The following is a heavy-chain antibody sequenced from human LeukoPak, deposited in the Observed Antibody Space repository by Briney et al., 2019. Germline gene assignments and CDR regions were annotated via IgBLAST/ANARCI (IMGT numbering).Heavy chain of an antibody. CDR1: GGSISDFY. D-gene: IGHD6-19*01. Sequence: SETLSLTCTVSGGSISDFYWSWIRQPAGKGLEYIGRVSATGSTSFNPSLQSRVTMSVDTSKSQFSLKLGSVTAADTAVYYCVQVTVGGHFDFWGQGILVTVSS. V-gene: IGHV4-4*07. CDR2: VSATGST. CDR3: VQVTVGGHFDF. J-gene: IGHJ4*02.